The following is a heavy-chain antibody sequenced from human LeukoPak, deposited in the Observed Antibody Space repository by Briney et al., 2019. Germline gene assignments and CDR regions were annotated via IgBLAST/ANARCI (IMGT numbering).Heavy chain of an antibody. V-gene: IGHV4-34*01. CDR3: ARGRSIAVAGNFDY. CDR2: INHSGST. J-gene: IGHJ4*02. CDR1: GGSFSGYY. Sequence: SETLSLTCAVYGGSFSGYYWSWIRQPPGKGLEWIGEINHSGSTNYSPSLKSRVTISVDTSKNQFSLKLSSVTAADTAVYYCARGRSIAVAGNFDYWGQGTLVTVSS. D-gene: IGHD6-19*01.